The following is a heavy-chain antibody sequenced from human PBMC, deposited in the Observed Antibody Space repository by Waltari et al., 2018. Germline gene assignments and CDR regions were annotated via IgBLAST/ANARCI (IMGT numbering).Heavy chain of an antibody. CDR1: GGSLSSGGYY. J-gene: IGHJ4*02. V-gene: IGHV4-31*03. CDR3: ARYKRSTPFDY. D-gene: IGHD1-1*01. Sequence: QVQLQESGPGLVKPSQTLSLTCTVSGGSLSSGGYYWSWIRQHPGKGLEGIGYIYYSGSTYYNPSLKSRVTISVDTSKNQFSLKLSSVTAADTAVYYCARYKRSTPFDYWGQGTLVTVSS. CDR2: IYYSGST.